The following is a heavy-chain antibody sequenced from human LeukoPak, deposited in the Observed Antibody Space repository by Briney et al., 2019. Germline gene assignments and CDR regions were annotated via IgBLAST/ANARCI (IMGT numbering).Heavy chain of an antibody. D-gene: IGHD2-21*02. CDR3: ARDGRAYCGGDCLVDY. J-gene: IGHJ4*02. CDR2: IYHSGST. V-gene: IGHV4-38-2*02. CDR1: GYSISSGYY. Sequence: SETLSLTCTVSGYSISSGYYWGWIRQPPGKGLEWIGSIYHSGSTYYNPSLKSRVTISVDTSKNQFSLKLSSVTAADTAVYYCARDGRAYCGGDCLVDYWGQGTLVTVSS.